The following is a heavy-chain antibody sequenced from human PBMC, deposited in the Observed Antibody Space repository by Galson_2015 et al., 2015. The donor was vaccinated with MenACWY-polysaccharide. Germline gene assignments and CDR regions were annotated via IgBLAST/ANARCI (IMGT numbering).Heavy chain of an antibody. CDR1: GYTFSSYG. Sequence: SVKVSCKASGYTFSSYGISWVRQAPGQGLEWMGWISGYNGNTNYAHKLQGRLTMTTDTSTSTAYMELRSPRSDDTAVYYCARDFHKHRLGSGLSDYWGQGTLVTVSS. CDR2: ISGYNGNT. CDR3: ARDFHKHRLGSGLSDY. J-gene: IGHJ4*02. V-gene: IGHV1-18*01. D-gene: IGHD6-25*01.